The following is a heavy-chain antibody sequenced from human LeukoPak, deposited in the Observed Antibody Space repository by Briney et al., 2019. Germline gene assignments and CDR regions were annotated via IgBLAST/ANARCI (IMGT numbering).Heavy chain of an antibody. Sequence: GGSLRLSCAASGFTFSSYAMSWVRQAPGKGLEWVSAISGSGGSTYYADSVKGRFTISRDNSKNTLYLQMNSLRAEDTAVYYCARETADYYDSSGWYAFDIWGQGTMVTVSS. V-gene: IGHV3-23*01. D-gene: IGHD3-22*01. CDR3: ARETADYYDSSGWYAFDI. J-gene: IGHJ3*02. CDR2: ISGSGGST. CDR1: GFTFSSYA.